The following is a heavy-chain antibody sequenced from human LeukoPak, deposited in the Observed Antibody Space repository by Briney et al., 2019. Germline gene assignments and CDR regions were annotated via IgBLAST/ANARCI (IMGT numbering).Heavy chain of an antibody. CDR2: ISGSGGNT. Sequence: GGSLRLSCAASGFTFSSYGMSWVRQAPGKGLEWVSSISGSGGNTYYADSVKGRFTISRDNSKSTMYLQMNSLRAEDTAVYHCAKTNGYYDLWGQGTLVTVSS. D-gene: IGHD3-22*01. CDR1: GFTFSSYG. V-gene: IGHV3-23*01. CDR3: AKTNGYYDL. J-gene: IGHJ4*02.